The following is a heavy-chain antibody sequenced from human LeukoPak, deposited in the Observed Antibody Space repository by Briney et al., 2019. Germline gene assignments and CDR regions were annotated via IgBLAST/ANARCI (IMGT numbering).Heavy chain of an antibody. V-gene: IGHV1-46*01. CDR3: AREEMRTFGWYCRSLDY. J-gene: IGHJ4*02. Sequence: ASVKVSCKASGYTFTSYYMHWVRQAPGQGLEWMGIINPSGGSTSYAQKFQGRVTMTRDTSTSTVYMELSSLGSEDTAVYYCAREEMRTFGWYCRSLDYWGQGTLVTVSS. CDR2: INPSGGST. D-gene: IGHD6-19*01. CDR1: GYTFTSYY.